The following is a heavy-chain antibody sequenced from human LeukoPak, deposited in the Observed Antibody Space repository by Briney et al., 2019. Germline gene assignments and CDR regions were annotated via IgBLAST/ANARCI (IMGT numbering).Heavy chain of an antibody. CDR2: ISGIGGST. CDR3: AKDRIPRITMVLGVIMAH. Sequence: GGSLRLSCAASGFTFSSYAMSWVRQAPGKGLEWVSPISGIGGSTYYADSVKGRFTISRDNSKNTLYLQMNSMRAEDTTVYYCAKDRIPRITMVLGVIMAHWGQGTLVTVSS. CDR1: GFTFSSYA. V-gene: IGHV3-23*01. D-gene: IGHD3-10*01. J-gene: IGHJ4*02.